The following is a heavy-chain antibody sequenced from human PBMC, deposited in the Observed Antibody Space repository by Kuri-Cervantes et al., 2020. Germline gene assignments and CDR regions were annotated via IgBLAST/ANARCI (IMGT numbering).Heavy chain of an antibody. J-gene: IGHJ4*02. CDR2: IYWDDDK. Sequence: SGRTLVKPTQTLTLTCTFSGFSLSTSGVGVGWIRQPPGKALEWLALIYWDDDKRYSPSLKSRLAITKDTSKNQVVLTMTNMDPVDTATYYCAQNSGTLAGDYFDYWGQGTLVTVSS. D-gene: IGHD6-19*01. CDR3: AQNSGTLAGDYFDY. V-gene: IGHV2-5*02. CDR1: GFSLSTSGVG.